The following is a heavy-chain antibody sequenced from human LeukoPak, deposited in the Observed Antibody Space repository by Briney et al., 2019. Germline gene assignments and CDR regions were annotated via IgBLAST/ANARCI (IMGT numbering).Heavy chain of an antibody. CDR2: IIPIFGTA. D-gene: IGHD3-3*01. CDR3: ARTKRAIFGVVTIRWYYYYGMDV. V-gene: IGHV1-69*13. J-gene: IGHJ6*02. CDR1: GYTFTGYY. Sequence: SVKVSCKASGYTFTGYYMHWVRQAPGQGLEWMGGIIPIFGTANYAQKFQGRVTITADESTSTAYMELSSLRSEDTAVYYCARTKRAIFGVVTIRWYYYYGMDVWGQGTTVTVSS.